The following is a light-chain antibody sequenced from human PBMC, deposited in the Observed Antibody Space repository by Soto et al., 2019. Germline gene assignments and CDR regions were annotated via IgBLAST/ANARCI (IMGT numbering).Light chain of an antibody. J-gene: IGKJ1*01. V-gene: IGKV3-15*01. CDR1: QSVSSN. CDR2: GAS. CDR3: QQYNNWPRT. Sequence: EIVMTQSPATLSVSPGERATLSCRASQSVSSNLAWYQQKPGQAPRLLIYGASTSAAGIPARFSGSGSGTEFTLPISSLQSEDFAVYYCQQYNNWPRTFGQGNEVHIK.